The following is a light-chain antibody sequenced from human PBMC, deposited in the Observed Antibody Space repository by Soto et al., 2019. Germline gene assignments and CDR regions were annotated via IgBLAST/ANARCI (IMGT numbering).Light chain of an antibody. Sequence: IQMSQSPSSLSASVGDRVTIHCRASQSISSYLNWYQQKPGKAPKLLIYAASSLQSGVPSRFSGSGSGTEFTLTISNLQPDDFATYYCQQYDNYPLTFGGGTKVDI. J-gene: IGKJ4*01. V-gene: IGKV1-39*01. CDR2: AAS. CDR3: QQYDNYPLT. CDR1: QSISSY.